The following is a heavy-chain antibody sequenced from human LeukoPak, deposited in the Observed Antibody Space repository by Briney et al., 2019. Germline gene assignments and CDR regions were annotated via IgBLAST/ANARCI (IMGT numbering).Heavy chain of an antibody. V-gene: IGHV1-24*01. Sequence: ASVKVSCKASGGTFSSYAISWVRQAPGQGLEWMGGFDPEDGETIYAQKFQGRVTMTEDTSTDTAYMELSSLRSEDTAVYYCATSPYGYYDSSGYSHWGQGTLVTVSS. D-gene: IGHD3-22*01. CDR3: ATSPYGYYDSSGYSH. CDR2: FDPEDGET. CDR1: GGTFSSYA. J-gene: IGHJ4*02.